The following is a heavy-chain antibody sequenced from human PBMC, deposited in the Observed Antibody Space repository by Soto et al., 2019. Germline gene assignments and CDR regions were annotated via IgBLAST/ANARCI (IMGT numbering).Heavy chain of an antibody. D-gene: IGHD2-15*01. Sequence: QVQLQESGPGLVKPSQTLSLTCTVSGGSISSGGYYWSWIRQHPGKGLEWIAYIYYSGSTYYNPSVKSRVTRSVDTSKIQFYVKLSNVTVTDNAVYYCARLLFYLDGRPVYGMDVWGQGTTVTVSS. V-gene: IGHV4-31*03. J-gene: IGHJ6*01. CDR2: IYYSGST. CDR1: GGSISSGGYY. CDR3: ARLLFYLDGRPVYGMDV.